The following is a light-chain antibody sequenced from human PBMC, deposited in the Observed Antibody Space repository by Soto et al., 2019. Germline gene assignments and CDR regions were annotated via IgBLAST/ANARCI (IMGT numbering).Light chain of an antibody. CDR2: DAS. Sequence: DIQMTQSPSTLSASVGDRVTITCRASQSISSWLAWYQQKPGTAPKLLIYDASNLESGVPSRFSGSGSGTELTLTISSLQPDDFATYYCQQYNSYWTFGQGNKVEIE. V-gene: IGKV1-5*01. CDR3: QQYNSYWT. J-gene: IGKJ1*01. CDR1: QSISSW.